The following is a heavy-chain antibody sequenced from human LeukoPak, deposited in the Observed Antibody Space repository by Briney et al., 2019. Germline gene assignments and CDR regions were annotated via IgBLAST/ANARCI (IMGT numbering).Heavy chain of an antibody. CDR3: ARGPSWSGYSQPYYFDY. Sequence: GASVKVSCKASGSTFTSYDINWVRQAAGQGLEWMGWMNPNSGNTGYAQKFQGRVTITKNTSISTAYMELSSLRSEDTAVYSCARGPSWSGYSQPYYFDYWGQGTLVTVSS. D-gene: IGHD3-3*01. CDR1: GSTFTSYD. V-gene: IGHV1-8*03. J-gene: IGHJ4*02. CDR2: MNPNSGNT.